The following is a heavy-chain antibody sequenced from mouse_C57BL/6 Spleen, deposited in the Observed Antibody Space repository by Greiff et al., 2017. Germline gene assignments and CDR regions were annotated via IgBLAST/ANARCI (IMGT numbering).Heavy chain of an antibody. Sequence: VQLQQSGAELVKPGASVKLSCTASGFNIKDYYMHWVKQRTEQGLEWIGRIDPEDGETKYAPKFPGKATITADTSSNTAYLQLSSLTSEDTAVYYCAITTVVADYWGQGTTLTVSS. CDR3: AITTVVADY. D-gene: IGHD1-1*01. CDR1: GFNIKDYY. V-gene: IGHV14-2*01. J-gene: IGHJ2*01. CDR2: IDPEDGET.